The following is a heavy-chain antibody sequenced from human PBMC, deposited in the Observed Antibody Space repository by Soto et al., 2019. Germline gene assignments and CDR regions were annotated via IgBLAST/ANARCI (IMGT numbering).Heavy chain of an antibody. J-gene: IGHJ4*02. CDR2: VYWDDDK. Sequence: QITLKESGPTLVKPTQTLTLTCSTSGFSLIDSGVAVGWIRQPPGKALDWLALVYWDDDKRYSPSLRTRLTITRDTSKNQVVLTMTTIDPVDTATYYCVHTYADHAGYYFDFWGQGTLVTVSS. CDR3: VHTYADHAGYYFDF. V-gene: IGHV2-5*02. CDR1: GFSLIDSGVA.